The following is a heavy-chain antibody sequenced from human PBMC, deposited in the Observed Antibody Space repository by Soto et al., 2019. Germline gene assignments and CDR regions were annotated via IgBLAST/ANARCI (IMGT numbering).Heavy chain of an antibody. CDR2: IKSKTDGGTT. Sequence: PGGSLRLSCAASGFTFSNAWMNWVRQAPGKGLEWVGRIKSKTDGGTTDYAAPVKDRFTISRDDSKKTLYLQMNSLKTEDTAVYYCTTDPVTMIVVVPSSGWGQGTLVTVSS. CDR1: GFTFSNAW. D-gene: IGHD3-22*01. V-gene: IGHV3-15*07. J-gene: IGHJ4*02. CDR3: TTDPVTMIVVVPSSG.